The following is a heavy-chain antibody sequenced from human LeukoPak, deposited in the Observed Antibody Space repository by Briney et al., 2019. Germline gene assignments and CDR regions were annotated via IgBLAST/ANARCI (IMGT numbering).Heavy chain of an antibody. D-gene: IGHD2-2*01. CDR2: INPSGGST. V-gene: IGHV1-46*01. CDR1: GYTSTSYY. CDR3: ATALYCSSTSCPPEDNWFDP. Sequence: GASVKVSCKASGYTSTSYYMHWVRQAPGQGLEWMGIINPSGGSTSYAQKFQGRVTMTRDTSTSTVYMELSSLRSEDTAVYYCATALYCSSTSCPPEDNWFDPWGQGTLVTVSS. J-gene: IGHJ5*02.